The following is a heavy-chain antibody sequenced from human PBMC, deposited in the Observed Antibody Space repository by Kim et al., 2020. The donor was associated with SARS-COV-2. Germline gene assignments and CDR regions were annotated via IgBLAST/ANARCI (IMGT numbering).Heavy chain of an antibody. D-gene: IGHD4-17*01. J-gene: IGHJ6*02. V-gene: IGHV4-34*01. Sequence: YNPSLKSRVTISVDTSKNQFSLKLSSVTAADTAVYYCARAKMTTQYGMDVWGQGTTVTVSS. CDR3: ARAKMTTQYGMDV.